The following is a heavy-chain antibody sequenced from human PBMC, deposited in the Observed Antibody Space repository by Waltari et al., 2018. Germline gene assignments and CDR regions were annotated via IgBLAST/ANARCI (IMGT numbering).Heavy chain of an antibody. J-gene: IGHJ1*01. Sequence: QLQLQESGPGLVKPSETLSLTRPVSVASINLGSSYWCWSRQPPGKGLEWIGSVYHSWSISADGRTYQNPSLKGRVTISLDTSKNQFSLNLDSVTAADTAVYYCARDEEFFRHWGPGTLVTVSS. V-gene: IGHV4-39*02. CDR1: VASINLGSSY. CDR3: ARDEEFFRH. CDR2: VYHSWSISADGRT.